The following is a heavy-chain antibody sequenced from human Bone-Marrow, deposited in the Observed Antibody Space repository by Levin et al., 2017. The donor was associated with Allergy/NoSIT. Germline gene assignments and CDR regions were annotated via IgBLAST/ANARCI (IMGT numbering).Heavy chain of an antibody. J-gene: IGHJ4*02. CDR1: GFTFSSYS. Sequence: SCAASGFTFSSYSMNWVRQAPGKGLEWVSSISSSSSYIYYADSVKGRFTISRDNAKNSLYLQMNSLRAEDTAVYYCARGSYDYVWGSYRYTGSPRCASDYWGQGTLVTVSS. CDR2: ISSSSSYI. V-gene: IGHV3-21*01. CDR3: ARGSYDYVWGSYRYTGSPRCASDY. D-gene: IGHD3-16*02.